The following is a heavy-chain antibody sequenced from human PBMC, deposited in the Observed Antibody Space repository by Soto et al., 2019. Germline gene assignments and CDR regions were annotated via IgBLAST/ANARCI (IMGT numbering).Heavy chain of an antibody. CDR3: ARGAYLNWFDP. CDR2: ISSSSSTI. V-gene: IGHV3-48*01. Sequence: EVQLVESGGGLVQPGGSLRLSCAASGFTFSSYSMNWVRQAPGKGLEWVSYISSSSSTIYYADSVKGRFTISRDNAKNSLYLQMNRLRAEDTAVYYCARGAYLNWFDPWGQGTLVTVSS. J-gene: IGHJ5*02. CDR1: GFTFSSYS.